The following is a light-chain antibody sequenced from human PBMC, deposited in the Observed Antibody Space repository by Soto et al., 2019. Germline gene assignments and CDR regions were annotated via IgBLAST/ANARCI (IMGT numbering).Light chain of an antibody. V-gene: IGLV2-14*01. CDR1: TSDVGGYNY. J-gene: IGLJ1*01. Sequence: QSVLTQPASVSGSPGQSITISCTGTTSDVGGYNYVSWYQQHPGKAPKLMIYEVSNRPSGVSNRFSGSKSGNTASLTISGLQTSDEADYYCSSYTSGSTLVFGTGTRSQS. CDR2: EVS. CDR3: SSYTSGSTLV.